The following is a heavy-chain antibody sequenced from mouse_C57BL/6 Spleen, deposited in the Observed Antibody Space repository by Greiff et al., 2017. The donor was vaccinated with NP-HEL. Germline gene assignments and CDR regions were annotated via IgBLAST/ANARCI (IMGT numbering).Heavy chain of an antibody. D-gene: IGHD1-1*01. V-gene: IGHV1-22*01. CDR2: INPNNGGT. CDR3: ARNYYGSRYYFDC. J-gene: IGHJ2*01. Sequence: EVQLQQSGPELVKPGASVKMSCKASGYTFTDYNMHWVKQSHGKSLEWIGYINPNNGGTSYNQKFKGKATLTVNKSSSTAYMELRSLTSDDSAVYYCARNYYGSRYYFDCWGQGTTLTVSS. CDR1: GYTFTDYN.